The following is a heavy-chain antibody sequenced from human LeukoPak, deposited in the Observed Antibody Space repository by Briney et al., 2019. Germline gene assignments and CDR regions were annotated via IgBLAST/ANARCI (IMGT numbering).Heavy chain of an antibody. CDR2: ISGSGGST. D-gene: IGHD5-12*01. J-gene: IGHJ5*02. Sequence: GGSLRLSCAASGFTFSSYAMSWVRQAPGKGLEWVSAISGSGGSTYYADSVKGRFTISRDNSKNTLCLQMNSLRAEDTAVYYCARDKRIYLDPWGQGTLVTVSS. V-gene: IGHV3-23*01. CDR3: ARDKRIYLDP. CDR1: GFTFSSYA.